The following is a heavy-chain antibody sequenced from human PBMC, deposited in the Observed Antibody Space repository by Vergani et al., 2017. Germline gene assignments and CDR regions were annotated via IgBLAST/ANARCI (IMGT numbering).Heavy chain of an antibody. J-gene: IGHJ6*02. CDR3: ARDQGFCSSTSCYRDYYYYYGMDV. CDR2: ISGSGGST. CDR1: GFTFSSYA. V-gene: IGHV3-23*01. Sequence: EVQLLESGGGLVQPGGSLRLSCAASGFTFSSYAMSWVRQAPGKGLEWVSAISGSGGSTYYADSVKGRFTISRDNAKNSLYLQMNSLRAEDTAVYYCARDQGFCSSTSCYRDYYYYYGMDVWGQGTTVTVS. D-gene: IGHD2-2*02.